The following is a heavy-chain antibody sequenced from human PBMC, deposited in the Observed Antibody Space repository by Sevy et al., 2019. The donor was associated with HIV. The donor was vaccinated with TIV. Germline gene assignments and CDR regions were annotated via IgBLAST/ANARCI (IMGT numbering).Heavy chain of an antibody. CDR1: GFSYSSYG. Sequence: GGSLRLSCAASGFSYSSYGMHWVRQAPGNGLEWVAYIQYDGSNKDYADSVKGRFTISRDNSKNTLDLQMNSLRVEDTAVYYCVKEGGGGGGDHWGQGTLVTVSS. J-gene: IGHJ4*02. D-gene: IGHD2-15*01. CDR3: VKEGGGGGGDH. V-gene: IGHV3-30*02. CDR2: IQYDGSNK.